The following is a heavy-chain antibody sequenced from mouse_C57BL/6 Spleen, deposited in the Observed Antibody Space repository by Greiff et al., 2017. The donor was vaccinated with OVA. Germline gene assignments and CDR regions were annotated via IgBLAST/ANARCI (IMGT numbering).Heavy chain of an antibody. CDR3: ARSGGNYGWYFDV. V-gene: IGHV1-69*01. J-gene: IGHJ1*03. CDR1: GYTFTSYW. D-gene: IGHD2-1*01. Sequence: QVQLQQPGAELVMPGASVKLSCKASGYTFTSYWMHWVKPRPGQGLEWIGEIDPSDSYPNYNQKFKGKSTLTVDKSSSTAYMQLSSLTSEDSAVYYCARSGGNYGWYFDVWGTGTTVTVSS. CDR2: IDPSDSYP.